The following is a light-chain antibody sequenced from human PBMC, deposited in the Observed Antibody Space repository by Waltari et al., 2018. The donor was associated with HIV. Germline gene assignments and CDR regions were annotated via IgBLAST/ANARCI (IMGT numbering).Light chain of an antibody. CDR1: QTVNKL. V-gene: IGKV1-5*03. CDR3: QQYNSLPWT. CDR2: QSS. J-gene: IGKJ1*01. Sequence: DIQLTQSPSTLSTSVGDRVIITCRASQTVNKLLAWYQQKLGRAPRVIIYQSSTLENGVPSRCGGSTSGVDFTLTISSLQPEDLGTYYCQQYNSLPWTFGQGTRVEV.